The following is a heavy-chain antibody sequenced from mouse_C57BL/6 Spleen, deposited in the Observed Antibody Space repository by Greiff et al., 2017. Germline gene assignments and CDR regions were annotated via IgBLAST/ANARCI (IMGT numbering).Heavy chain of an antibody. CDR3: ARGLYYYGSSHDAMDY. V-gene: IGHV5-17*01. Sequence: EVHLVESGGGLVKPGGSLKLSCAASGFTFSDYGMHWVRQAPEKGLEWVAYISSGSSTIYYADTVKGRFTISRDNAKNTLFLQMTSLRSEDTAMYYCARGLYYYGSSHDAMDYWGQGTSVTVSS. CDR2: ISSGSSTI. CDR1: GFTFSDYG. J-gene: IGHJ4*01. D-gene: IGHD1-1*01.